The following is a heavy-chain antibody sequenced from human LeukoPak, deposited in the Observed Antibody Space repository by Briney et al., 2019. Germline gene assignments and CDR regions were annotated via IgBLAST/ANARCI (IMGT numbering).Heavy chain of an antibody. CDR3: AREAGSRYYFDY. V-gene: IGHV4-59*01. CDR1: DGSISSYY. J-gene: IGHJ4*02. CDR2: INYSGTT. D-gene: IGHD3-10*01. Sequence: SETLSLTCTVSDGSISSYYWSWIRQPPGKGLEWIGYINYSGTTNDNPSLKSRVTISVDTSKNQFSLKLSSVTAADTAVYYCAREAGSRYYFDYWGQETLVTVSS.